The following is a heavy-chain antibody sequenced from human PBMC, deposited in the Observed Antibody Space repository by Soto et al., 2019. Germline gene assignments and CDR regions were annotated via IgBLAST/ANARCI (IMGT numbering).Heavy chain of an antibody. Sequence: QVQLQESGPGLVKPSQTLSLTCTVSGGSISSGGYYWSWIRQHPGKGLEWIGYIYYSGSTYYNPSPQSRGNLSVDTSKNQVSLKLGSVAAADTAVYYCARDLSNSDAFDIWGPGNMVTVSS. CDR3: ARDLSNSDAFDI. J-gene: IGHJ3*02. D-gene: IGHD1-1*01. CDR2: IYYSGST. CDR1: GGSISSGGYY. V-gene: IGHV4-31*03.